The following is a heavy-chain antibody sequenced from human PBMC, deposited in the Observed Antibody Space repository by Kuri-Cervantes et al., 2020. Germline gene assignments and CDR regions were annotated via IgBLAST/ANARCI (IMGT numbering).Heavy chain of an antibody. J-gene: IGHJ3*02. CDR2: ISSSSSYI. CDR1: GFTFSSYS. Sequence: GGSLRLSCAASGFTFSSYSMNWVRQAPGKGLEWVSSISSSSSYIYYADSVKGRFTISRDNSKNTLYLQMNSLRAEDTAVYYCAKGHLRHCSSTSCSDAFDIWGQGTMVTVSS. CDR3: AKGHLRHCSSTSCSDAFDI. V-gene: IGHV3-21*01. D-gene: IGHD2-2*01.